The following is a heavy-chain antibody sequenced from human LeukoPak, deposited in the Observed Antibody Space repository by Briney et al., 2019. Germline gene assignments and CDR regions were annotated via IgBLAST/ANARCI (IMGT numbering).Heavy chain of an antibody. J-gene: IGHJ1*01. CDR1: GFTFSSYG. Sequence: PGGSLRLSCAASGFTFSSYGMHWVRQAPGKGLEWVAVISYDGSNKYYADSVKGRFTISRDNSKNTLYLQMNSLRAEDTAVYYCARDYYDSSGYYEHWGQGTLVTVSS. V-gene: IGHV3-30*03. D-gene: IGHD3-22*01. CDR3: ARDYYDSSGYYEH. CDR2: ISYDGSNK.